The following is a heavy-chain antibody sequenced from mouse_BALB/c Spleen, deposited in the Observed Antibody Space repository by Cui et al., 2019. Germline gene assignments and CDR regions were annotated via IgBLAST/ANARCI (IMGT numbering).Heavy chain of an antibody. J-gene: IGHJ2*01. V-gene: IGHV1-72*01. CDR3: ARYDYYGSSYFDY. CDR2: IDPNSGGT. Sequence: QLQLQQPGAGLVKRGASGRLSCKASGYTFTSYWMHWVKQRPGRGLEWIGRIDPNSGGTKYNEKFKSKATLTVDKPSSTAYMQLSSLTSEDSAVYYCARYDYYGSSYFDYWGQGTTLTVSS. CDR1: GYTFTSYW. D-gene: IGHD1-1*01.